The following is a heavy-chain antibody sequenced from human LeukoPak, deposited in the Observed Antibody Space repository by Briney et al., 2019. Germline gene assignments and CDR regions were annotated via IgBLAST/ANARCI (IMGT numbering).Heavy chain of an antibody. V-gene: IGHV3-21*01. CDR1: GFTFSSYS. Sequence: GSLRLSCAASGFTFSSYSMNWVRQAPGKGLEWVSSISSSSSYIYYADSVKGRFTISRDNAKNSLYLQMNSLRAEDTAVYYCARGSLLRYFDWLLIANWFDPWGQGTLVTVSS. CDR3: ARGSLLRYFDWLLIANWFDP. CDR2: ISSSSSYI. J-gene: IGHJ5*02. D-gene: IGHD3-9*01.